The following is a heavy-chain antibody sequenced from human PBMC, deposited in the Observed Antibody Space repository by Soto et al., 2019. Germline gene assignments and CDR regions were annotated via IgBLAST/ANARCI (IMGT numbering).Heavy chain of an antibody. CDR1: GFTFSDHY. V-gene: IGHV3-72*01. D-gene: IGHD3-22*01. J-gene: IGHJ3*02. CDR3: ARGDYYDTSGPFSDAFDI. CDR2: TRNKANSYTT. Sequence: PGGSLRLSCAASGFTFSDHYMDWVRQAPGKGLEWVGRTRNKANSYTTEYAASVKGRFTISRDDSKNSLYLQMNSLKTEDTAVYYCARGDYYDTSGPFSDAFDIWGQGTMVTVSS.